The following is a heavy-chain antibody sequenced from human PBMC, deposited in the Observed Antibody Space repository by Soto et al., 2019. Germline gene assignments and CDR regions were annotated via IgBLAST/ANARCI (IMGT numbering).Heavy chain of an antibody. D-gene: IGHD6-6*01. CDR3: VREVYTSSSIHSFLDS. CDR2: IIPFLGTT. CDR1: GATFSSHG. V-gene: IGHV1-69*10. Sequence: ASVKVSCKASGATFSSHGSSWVRQAPGQGLEWMGRIIPFLGTTNYAQNFQDRLTVTADTSTNTAFMELSSLRSDDTAVYYCVREVYTSSSIHSFLDSWGKGTRVTVSS. J-gene: IGHJ4*02.